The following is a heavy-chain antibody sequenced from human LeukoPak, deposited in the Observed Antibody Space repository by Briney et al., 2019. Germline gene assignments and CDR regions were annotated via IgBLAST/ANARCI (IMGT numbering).Heavy chain of an antibody. CDR3: ATDTIPTGDIVVVPAAPGDY. V-gene: IGHV1-18*01. D-gene: IGHD2-2*01. CDR2: ISAYNGNT. CDR1: GYTFTSYG. J-gene: IGHJ4*02. Sequence: SVKVSCKASGYTFTSYGISWVRQAPGQGLEWMRCISAYNGNTNYAQKLQGRVTMTTDTSTSTAYMELRSLRSDDTAVYYCATDTIPTGDIVVVPAAPGDYWGQGTLVTVSS.